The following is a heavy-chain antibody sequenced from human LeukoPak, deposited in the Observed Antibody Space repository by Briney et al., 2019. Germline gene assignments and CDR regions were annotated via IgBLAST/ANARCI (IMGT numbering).Heavy chain of an antibody. D-gene: IGHD7-27*01. V-gene: IGHV3-7*01. CDR1: AYSLSRYW. Sequence: QPGGPLRLSCAASAYSLSRYWMSWVRQAPGRGLEWVANINQDGSEKYYVDSVKGRFTISRDNAKNALYLQMNSLRAEDTAVYYCATWAYWGQGTLVTVSS. J-gene: IGHJ4*02. CDR3: ATWAY. CDR2: INQDGSEK.